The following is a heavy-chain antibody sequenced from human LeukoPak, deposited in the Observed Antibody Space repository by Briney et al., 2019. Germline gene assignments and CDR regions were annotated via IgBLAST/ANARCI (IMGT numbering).Heavy chain of an antibody. V-gene: IGHV3-66*04. CDR2: IYSGGST. CDR1: GFTVSSNY. Sequence: GGSLRLSCAASGFTVSSNYMSWVRQAPGKGLEWVSVIYSGGSTYYADTVKGRFTISRDNSKNTLYLQMNSLRAEDTAVYYCARRDLRSRNTLDQLLYFDDWGQGTLVTVSS. D-gene: IGHD2-2*01. CDR3: ARRDLRSRNTLDQLLYFDD. J-gene: IGHJ4*02.